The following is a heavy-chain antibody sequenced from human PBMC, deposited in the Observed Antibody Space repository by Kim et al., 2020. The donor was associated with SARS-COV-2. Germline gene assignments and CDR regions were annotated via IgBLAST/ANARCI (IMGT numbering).Heavy chain of an antibody. Sequence: GGSLRLSCLGSGFTFNDFYMSWIRQAPGKGLEWISSVSTRSSYTGYADSVKDRFIISRDNAKNTLYLQMSSLRAEDTAVYYCARDRSTSLERMFPYWGQG. J-gene: IGHJ4*02. D-gene: IGHD3-10*02. CDR1: GFTFNDFY. CDR3: ARDRSTSLERMFPY. CDR2: VSTRSSYT. V-gene: IGHV3-11*05.